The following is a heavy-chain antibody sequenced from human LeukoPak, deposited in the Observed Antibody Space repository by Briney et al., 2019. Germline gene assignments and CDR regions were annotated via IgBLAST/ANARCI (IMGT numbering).Heavy chain of an antibody. Sequence: PGGSLRLSCAASGFTFSSYTMSWVRQAPGKGLEWVANIKEDGSEKYYVDSVKGRFTISRDNAKNSLYLQMNSLRAEDTALYYCAREVSEGFDFWGQGTLVTVSS. CDR3: AREVSEGFDF. CDR2: IKEDGSEK. V-gene: IGHV3-7*01. D-gene: IGHD3-22*01. J-gene: IGHJ4*02. CDR1: GFTFSSYT.